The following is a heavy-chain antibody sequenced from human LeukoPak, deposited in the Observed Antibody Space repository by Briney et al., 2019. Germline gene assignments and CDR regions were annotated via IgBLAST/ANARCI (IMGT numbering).Heavy chain of an antibody. CDR3: VRDAYCSYTNCYRGFDD. CDR2: ISWKSDRI. CDR1: GFTFEDYA. J-gene: IGHJ4*02. Sequence: GGSLRLSCAASGFTFEDYAMPWVRQAPGKGLEWVSGISWKSDRIVYADSVKGRFTISRDNAKNSLYLQMNSLGPEDTAFYYCVRDAYCSYTNCYRGFDDWGQGTLVTVSS. D-gene: IGHD2-2*02. V-gene: IGHV3-9*01.